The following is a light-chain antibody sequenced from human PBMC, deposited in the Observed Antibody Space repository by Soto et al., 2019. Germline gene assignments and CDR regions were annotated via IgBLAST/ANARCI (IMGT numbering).Light chain of an antibody. CDR2: DAS. V-gene: IGKV1-33*01. J-gene: IGKJ2*01. CDR3: QQYDNLPPYT. CDR1: QDISNY. Sequence: DIQMTQSPSSLSASVGDRVTITCQASQDISNYLKWYQQKPGKAPKLLIYDASNLETGVTSRFSGSGSGTDFTFTISSLLPEDIATYYYQQYDNLPPYTCGQGTKLEIK.